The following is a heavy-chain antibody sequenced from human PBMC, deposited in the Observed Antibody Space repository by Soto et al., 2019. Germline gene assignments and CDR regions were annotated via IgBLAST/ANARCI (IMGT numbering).Heavy chain of an antibody. D-gene: IGHD3-22*01. CDR3: ARAVHYYYDSSGYYYGVLSFDY. CDR2: LNLNSGNT. J-gene: IGHJ4*02. V-gene: IGHV1-8*02. Sequence: QVQLVQSGAEVKKPGASVKVSCKASGYTFTSYDINWVRQATGQGLEWMGWLNLNSGNTGYAQKFQGRVTMTSNTSTTTAYMKLSRLRSQDTAVYYCARAVHYYYDSSGYYYGVLSFDYWGQGTLVTVSS. CDR1: GYTFTSYD.